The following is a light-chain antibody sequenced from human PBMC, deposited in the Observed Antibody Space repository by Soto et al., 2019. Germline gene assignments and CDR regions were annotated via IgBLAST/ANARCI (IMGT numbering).Light chain of an antibody. V-gene: IGKV3-11*01. Sequence: EIVLRQSPATLTLSPGERATLSCRASQSVSSYLAWYQQKPGQAPRLLISDASNRATGIPARFSGSGSGTDFTLTISSLEPEDFAVYYCQQRSNWPPFTFGPGTKVDIK. CDR2: DAS. J-gene: IGKJ3*01. CDR1: QSVSSY. CDR3: QQRSNWPPFT.